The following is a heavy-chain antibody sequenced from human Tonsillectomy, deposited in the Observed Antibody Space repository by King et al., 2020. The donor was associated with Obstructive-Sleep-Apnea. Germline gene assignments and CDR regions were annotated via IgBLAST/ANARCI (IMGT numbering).Heavy chain of an antibody. D-gene: IGHD6-13*01. CDR2: ISSSSSYI. Sequence: DVQLVESGGGLVKPGGSLRLSCAASGFTFSRYTMNWVRQAPGKGLEWVSSISSSSSYIYYADSVKGRFTISRDNAKNSLYLQMNSLRAEDTAVYYCARDFLIPGYSSPNDYWGQGTLVTVSS. V-gene: IGHV3-21*01. CDR1: GFTFSRYT. J-gene: IGHJ4*02. CDR3: ARDFLIPGYSSPNDY.